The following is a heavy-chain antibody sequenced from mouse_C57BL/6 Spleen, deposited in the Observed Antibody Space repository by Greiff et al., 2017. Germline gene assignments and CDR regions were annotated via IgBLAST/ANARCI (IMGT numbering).Heavy chain of an antibody. CDR1: GYTFTDYN. J-gene: IGHJ3*01. V-gene: IGHV1-22*01. Sequence: VQLKQSGPELVKPGASVKMSCKASGYTFTDYNMHWVKQSHGKSLEWIGYINPNNGGTSYNQKFKGKATLTVNKSSSTAYMELRSLTSEDSAGYYCAKSGAYGSRFAYWGQGTLVTVSA. D-gene: IGHD1-1*01. CDR2: INPNNGGT. CDR3: AKSGAYGSRFAY.